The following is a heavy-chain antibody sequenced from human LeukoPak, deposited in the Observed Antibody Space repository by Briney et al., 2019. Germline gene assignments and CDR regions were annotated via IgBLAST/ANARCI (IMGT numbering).Heavy chain of an antibody. J-gene: IGHJ3*02. CDR1: GGPISSYY. CDR3: ARELTFAFDI. Sequence: SETLSLTCTVSGGPISSYYWSWIRQPPGKGLEWIGYIYYSGSTNYNPSLKSRVTISVDTSKNQFSLKLSSVTAADTAVYYCARELTFAFDIWGQGTMVTVSS. CDR2: IYYSGST. V-gene: IGHV4-59*01.